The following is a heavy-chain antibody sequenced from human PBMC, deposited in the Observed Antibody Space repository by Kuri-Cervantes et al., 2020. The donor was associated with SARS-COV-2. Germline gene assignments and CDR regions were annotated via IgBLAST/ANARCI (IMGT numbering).Heavy chain of an antibody. CDR3: ARGEEVGCSSTSCFLYGYGMDV. Sequence: GESLQISCADSGFTFSRYSINWVRQAPGKGLEWVSSISSSSSYIYYADSVKGRFTISRDNAKNSLYLQMNSLRAEDTAVYYCARGEEVGCSSTSCFLYGYGMDVWGQGPKVTVSS. J-gene: IGHJ6*02. CDR1: GFTFSRYS. CDR2: ISSSSSYI. D-gene: IGHD2-2*01. V-gene: IGHV3-21*01.